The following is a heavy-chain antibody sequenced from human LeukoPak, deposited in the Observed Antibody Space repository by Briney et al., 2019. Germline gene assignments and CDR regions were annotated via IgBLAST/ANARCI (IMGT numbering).Heavy chain of an antibody. V-gene: IGHV4-30-4*08. CDR1: GGSISSGDYY. CDR2: IYYSGST. CDR3: AREGSSGSYLTFDY. J-gene: IGHJ4*02. Sequence: PSETLSLTCTVSGGSISSGDYYWSWIRQPPGKGLEWIGYIYYSGSTYYNPSLKSRVTISVDTSKNQFSLKLSSVTAADTAVYYCAREGSSGSYLTFDYWGQGTLVTVSS. D-gene: IGHD1-26*01.